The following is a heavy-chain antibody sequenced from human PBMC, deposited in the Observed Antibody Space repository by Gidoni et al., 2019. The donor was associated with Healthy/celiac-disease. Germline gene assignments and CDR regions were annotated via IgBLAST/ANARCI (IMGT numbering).Heavy chain of an antibody. CDR3: AKDTLWFGELTAQWGDAFDI. CDR1: GFTFSSYA. V-gene: IGHV3-23*01. J-gene: IGHJ3*02. CDR2: ISGSGGST. Sequence: EVQLLESGGGLVQPGGSLRLSCAASGFTFSSYAMSWVRQAPGKGLELVSAISGSGGSTYYADSVKGRFTISRDNSKNTLYLQMNSLRAEDTAVYYCAKDTLWFGELTAQWGDAFDIWGQGTMVTVSS. D-gene: IGHD3-10*01.